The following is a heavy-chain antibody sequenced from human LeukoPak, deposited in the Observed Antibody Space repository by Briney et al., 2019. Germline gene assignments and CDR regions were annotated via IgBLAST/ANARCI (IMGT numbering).Heavy chain of an antibody. V-gene: IGHV4-59*01. D-gene: IGHD2-2*02. Sequence: SETLSLTCTVSGGSISSYYWSWIRQPPGKGLEWIGYIYYSGSTNYNPSLKSRVTISVDTFKNQFSLKLSSVTAADTAVYYCARRGYCSSTSCYSDLDAFDIWGQGTMVTVSS. J-gene: IGHJ3*02. CDR3: ARRGYCSSTSCYSDLDAFDI. CDR2: IYYSGST. CDR1: GGSISSYY.